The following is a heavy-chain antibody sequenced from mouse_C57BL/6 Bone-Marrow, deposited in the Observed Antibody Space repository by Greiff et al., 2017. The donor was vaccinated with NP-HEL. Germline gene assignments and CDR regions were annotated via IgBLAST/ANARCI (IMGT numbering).Heavy chain of an antibody. CDR2: IYPGSGST. CDR3: ARAIYYGNPFAY. V-gene: IGHV1-55*01. Sequence: QVQLQQPGAELVKPGASVKMSCKASGYTFTSYWITWVKQRPGQGLEWIGDIYPGSGSTNYNEKFKSKATLTVDTSSSTAYMQLSSLTSEDSAVYYCARAIYYGNPFAYWGQGTLVTVSA. D-gene: IGHD2-1*01. CDR1: GYTFTSYW. J-gene: IGHJ3*01.